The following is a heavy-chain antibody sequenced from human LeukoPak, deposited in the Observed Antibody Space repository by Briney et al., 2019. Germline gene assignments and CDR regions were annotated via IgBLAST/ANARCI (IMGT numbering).Heavy chain of an antibody. J-gene: IGHJ5*01. CDR1: GGSVSSGGYY. CDR2: IDYSGKT. Sequence: PSQTLSLTCTVSGGSVSSGGYYWSWIRQHPGKGLEWIGYIDYSGKTYYDLSLESRITISVDTSRNQFFLKVNSATAADTAVYYCAGGALKGEHWFDSWGQGALVTVSS. V-gene: IGHV4-31*03. D-gene: IGHD3-16*01. CDR3: AGGALKGEHWFDS.